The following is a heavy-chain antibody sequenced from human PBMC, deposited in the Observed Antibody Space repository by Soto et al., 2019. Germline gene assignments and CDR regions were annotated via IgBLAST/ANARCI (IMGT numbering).Heavy chain of an antibody. J-gene: IGHJ4*02. Sequence: QVQLQESGPGLVKPSETLSLTCTVSGGSISNYYWSWIRQPPGKGLEWIGYIYDSGSTNSKPSLQNRVTISVDTSKNQFSLKLRAVTAADTAIYYCASLNGGRFLDKGDYWGQGILVTVSS. CDR1: GGSISNYY. V-gene: IGHV4-59*01. D-gene: IGHD3-3*01. CDR3: ASLNGGRFLDKGDY. CDR2: IYDSGST.